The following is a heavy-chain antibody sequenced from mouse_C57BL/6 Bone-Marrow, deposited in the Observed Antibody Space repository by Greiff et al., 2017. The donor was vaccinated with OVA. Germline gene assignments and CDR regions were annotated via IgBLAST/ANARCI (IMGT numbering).Heavy chain of an antibody. CDR2: INPNNGGT. CDR1: GYTFTDYY. CDR3: ARSVCYGGYYVGPAWFAY. Sequence: VQLQQSGPELVKPGASVKISCKASGYTFTDYYMNWVKQSHGKSLEWIGDINPNNGGTSYNQKFKGKATLTVDKSSSTAYMELRSLTSEDSAFYYCARSVCYGGYYVGPAWFAYWGQGTLVTVSA. D-gene: IGHD2-3*01. J-gene: IGHJ3*01. V-gene: IGHV1-26*01.